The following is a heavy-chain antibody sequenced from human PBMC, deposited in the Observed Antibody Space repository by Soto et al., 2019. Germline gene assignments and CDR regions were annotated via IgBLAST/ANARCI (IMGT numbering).Heavy chain of an antibody. CDR3: AGTSSSHYYYYGMDV. J-gene: IGHJ6*02. Sequence: PSETLSLTCTVSGGSISSYYWSWIRQPPGKGLEWIGYIYYSGSTNYNPSLKSRVTISVDTSKNQFSLKLSSVTAADTAVYYCAGTSSSHYYYYGMDVWGQGTTVTVSS. CDR1: GGSISSYY. D-gene: IGHD6-13*01. CDR2: IYYSGST. V-gene: IGHV4-59*01.